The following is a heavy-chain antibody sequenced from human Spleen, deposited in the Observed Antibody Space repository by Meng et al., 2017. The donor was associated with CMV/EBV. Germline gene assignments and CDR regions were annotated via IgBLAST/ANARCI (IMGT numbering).Heavy chain of an antibody. CDR3: ARASVTGTDY. V-gene: IGHV3-30-3*01. CDR1: GLPWSDYA. J-gene: IGHJ4*02. Sequence: LSCAASGLPWSDYATDWGRQAPGKGLEWVAVISYDGSSKYYADSVKGRFPSSRDNSKNTLYLQMNSLRAEDTAVFYCARASVTGTDYWGQGTLVTVSS. D-gene: IGHD6-19*01. CDR2: ISYDGSSK.